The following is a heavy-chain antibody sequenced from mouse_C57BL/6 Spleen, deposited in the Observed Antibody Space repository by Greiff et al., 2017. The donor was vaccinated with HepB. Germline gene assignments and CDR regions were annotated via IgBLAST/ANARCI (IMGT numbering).Heavy chain of an antibody. CDR3: ARDLGTTVFYWYFDV. CDR1: GFTFSSYA. CDR2: ISDGGSYT. V-gene: IGHV5-4*01. D-gene: IGHD1-1*01. Sequence: EVQRVESGGGLVKPGGSLKLSCAASGFTFSSYAMSWVRQTPEKRLEWVATISDGGSYTYYPDNVKGRFTISRDNAKNNLYLQMSHLKSEDTAMYYCARDLGTTVFYWYFDVWGTGTTVTVSS. J-gene: IGHJ1*03.